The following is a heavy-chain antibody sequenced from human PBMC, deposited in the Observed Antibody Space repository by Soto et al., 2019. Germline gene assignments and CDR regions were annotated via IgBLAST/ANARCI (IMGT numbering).Heavy chain of an antibody. J-gene: IGHJ4*02. CDR1: GYTFTSYA. V-gene: IGHV1-3*01. CDR3: AREPSGSYYQDY. Sequence: ASVKVSCKASGYTFTSYAMHWVRQAPGQRLEWMGWINAGNGNTKYSQKFQGRVTITRDTSASTAYKELSSLRSEDTAVYYCAREPSGSYYQDYWGQGTLVTVSS. D-gene: IGHD1-26*01. CDR2: INAGNGNT.